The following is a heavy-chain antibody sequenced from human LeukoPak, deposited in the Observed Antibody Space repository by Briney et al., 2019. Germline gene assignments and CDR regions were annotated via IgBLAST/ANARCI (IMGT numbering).Heavy chain of an antibody. D-gene: IGHD6-19*01. CDR1: GYAFSSYG. CDR3: ARDGYSSGWYGIDY. V-gene: IGHV1-18*01. CDR2: ISAYNGNT. Sequence: ASVKVSCKASGYAFSSYGINWVRLAPGQGLEWMGWISAYNGNTNYAQKLQGRVTMTTDTSTSTAYMELRSLRSDDTAVYYCARDGYSSGWYGIDYWGQGTLVTVSS. J-gene: IGHJ4*02.